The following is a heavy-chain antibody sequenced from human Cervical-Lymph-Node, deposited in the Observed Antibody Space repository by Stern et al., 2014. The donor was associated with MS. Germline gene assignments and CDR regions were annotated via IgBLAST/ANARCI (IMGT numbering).Heavy chain of an antibody. CDR2: IYYSAST. Sequence: VQLQESGPGLVKPSQTLSLTCTVSGGSISSGDYYWSWIRQPPGKGLEWIGYIYYSASTYYNPSLKSRATISLTTSKNQFSLKLSSVTAADTAVYYCASANCSSTSCPNWFDPWGQGTLVTVSS. J-gene: IGHJ5*02. CDR3: ASANCSSTSCPNWFDP. V-gene: IGHV4-30-4*08. D-gene: IGHD2-2*01. CDR1: GGSISSGDYY.